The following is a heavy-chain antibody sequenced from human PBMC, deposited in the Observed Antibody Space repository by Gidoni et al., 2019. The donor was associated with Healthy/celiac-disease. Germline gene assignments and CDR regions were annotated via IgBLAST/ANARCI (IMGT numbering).Heavy chain of an antibody. Sequence: EVQLVESGGGLVQPGGSLSLSCAASGFTFSRHWMSWVRQAPGKGLEWVANIKQDGSEKYYVDSVKCRFTISRDNAKNSLYLQMNSLGAEDTAVYYCAREKLLELFALQYDFDYWGQGTLVTVSS. CDR2: IKQDGSEK. V-gene: IGHV3-7*01. CDR3: AREKLLELFALQYDFDY. D-gene: IGHD1-7*01. CDR1: GFTFSRHW. J-gene: IGHJ4*02.